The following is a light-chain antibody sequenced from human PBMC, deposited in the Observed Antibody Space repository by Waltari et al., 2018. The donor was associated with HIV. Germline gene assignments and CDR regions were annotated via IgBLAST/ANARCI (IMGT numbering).Light chain of an antibody. Sequence: QSALTQPASVSGSPGQSLTISCTGTTSDIGNYTYFPWYQHHPGRAPKLIIYEVSNRPSGVSNRFSGSKSGNTASLTVSGLHAEDEGDYYCSSYSSSTSPYVFGTGTKVTVV. CDR2: EVS. J-gene: IGLJ1*01. V-gene: IGLV2-14*01. CDR1: TSDIGNYTY. CDR3: SSYSSSTSPYV.